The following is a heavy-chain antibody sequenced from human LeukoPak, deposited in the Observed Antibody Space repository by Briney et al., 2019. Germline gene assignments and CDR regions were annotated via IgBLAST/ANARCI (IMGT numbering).Heavy chain of an antibody. J-gene: IGHJ6*02. D-gene: IGHD2-15*01. CDR3: ARESWGEGYCSGGSCYSYYGMDV. Sequence: PGGSLRLSCAASGFTFSSYAMSWVRQAPGKGLEWVSAISGSGGSTYYADSVKGRFTISRDNSKNTLYLQMNSLRAEDTAVYYCARESWGEGYCSGGSCYSYYGMDVWGQGTTVTVSS. CDR1: GFTFSSYA. CDR2: ISGSGGST. V-gene: IGHV3-23*01.